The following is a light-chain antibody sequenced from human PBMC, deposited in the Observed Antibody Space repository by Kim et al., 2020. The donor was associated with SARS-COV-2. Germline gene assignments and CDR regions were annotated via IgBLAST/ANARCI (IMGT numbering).Light chain of an antibody. CDR2: QDS. Sequence: SVSPGQPASITCSGDKLGDKYACWYQQKPGQSPVLVIYQDSKRPSGIPARFSGSNSGNTATLTISGTQAMDEADYYCQAWDSSTGVFGTGTKVTVL. CDR3: QAWDSSTGV. CDR1: KLGDKY. V-gene: IGLV3-1*01. J-gene: IGLJ1*01.